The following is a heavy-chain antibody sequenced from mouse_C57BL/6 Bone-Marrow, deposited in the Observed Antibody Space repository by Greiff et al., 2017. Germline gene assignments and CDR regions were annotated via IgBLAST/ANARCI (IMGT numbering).Heavy chain of an antibody. V-gene: IGHV1-22*01. Sequence: EVQLQQSGPELVKPGASVKMSCKASGYTFTDYNMHWVKQSHGKSLEWIGYINPNNGGTSYNQKFKGKATLTVNKSSSTAYMELRSLTSEDSADYYCAKGAFYYGYDPLCFDYWGQGTTLTVSS. CDR3: AKGAFYYGYDPLCFDY. D-gene: IGHD2-2*01. CDR1: GYTFTDYN. J-gene: IGHJ2*01. CDR2: INPNNGGT.